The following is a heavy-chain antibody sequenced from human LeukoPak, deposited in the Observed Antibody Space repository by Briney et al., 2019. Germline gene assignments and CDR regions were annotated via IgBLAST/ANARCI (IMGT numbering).Heavy chain of an antibody. D-gene: IGHD3-3*01. CDR2: ISGDGGST. V-gene: IGHV3-43*02. Sequence: SGGSLRLSCAAYGFTFDDYAMHWVRQAPGKGLEWVSLISGDGGSTYYADSVKGRFTISRDNSKNSLYLQMNSLRTEDTALYYCAKDSIWSGYYPLFDYWGQGTLVTVSS. CDR1: GFTFDDYA. CDR3: AKDSIWSGYYPLFDY. J-gene: IGHJ4*02.